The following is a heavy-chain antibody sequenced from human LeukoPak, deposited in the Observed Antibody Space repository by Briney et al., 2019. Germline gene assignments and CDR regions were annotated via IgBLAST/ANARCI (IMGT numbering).Heavy chain of an antibody. J-gene: IGHJ3*02. CDR2: INPNSGGT. V-gene: IGHV1-2*02. CDR3: ARDLLDYYGSGSHEPLDAFYI. CDR1: GYTFNGYY. Sequence: GASVKVSCKASGYTFNGYYMHWVRRAPGQGLEWMGWINPNSGGTNYAQKLQGRVTMTTDTSTSTAYMELRSLRSDDTAVYYCARDLLDYYGSGSHEPLDAFYIWGQGTMVTVSS. D-gene: IGHD3-10*01.